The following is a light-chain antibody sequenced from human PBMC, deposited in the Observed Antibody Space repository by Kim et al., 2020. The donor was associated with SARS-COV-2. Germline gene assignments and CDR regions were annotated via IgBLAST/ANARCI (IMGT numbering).Light chain of an antibody. J-gene: IGKJ4*01. CDR2: ATS. Sequence: SPGERATLSCRASQSVSTADLVGYQQKVGQAPRLLLYATSSRANGVPDRFSGSGSETEFSLTISGLEPEDFAVYYCQQCQTTPLTFGGGTKVDIK. CDR1: QSVSTAD. V-gene: IGKV3-20*01. CDR3: QQCQTTPLT.